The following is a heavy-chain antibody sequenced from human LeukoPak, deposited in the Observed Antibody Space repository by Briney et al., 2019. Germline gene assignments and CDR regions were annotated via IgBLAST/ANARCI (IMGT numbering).Heavy chain of an antibody. V-gene: IGHV3-30*02. Sequence: QTGGSLRLSCAASGFNFRGYGMHWVRQAPGKGLEWVTFIHYDGRDQYYADSVKGRFTISRDNSKNTLYLQMNSLRPEDTAVYYCAKAAYDSSGSWYYFDYWGQGTLVTVSS. CDR3: AKAAYDSSGSWYYFDY. CDR2: IHYDGRDQ. CDR1: GFNFRGYG. D-gene: IGHD3-22*01. J-gene: IGHJ4*02.